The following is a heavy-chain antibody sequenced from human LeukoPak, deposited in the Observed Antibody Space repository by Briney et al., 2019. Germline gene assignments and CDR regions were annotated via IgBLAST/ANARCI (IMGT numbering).Heavy chain of an antibody. CDR3: ARDYYYDSSGYSDCFDN. V-gene: IGHV1-18*01. D-gene: IGHD3-22*01. CDR1: GYTFTNYG. Sequence: ASVKVSCKASGYTFTNYGISWVRQAPGHGLEWMGWISAYNGKTNYAQKFQGRVAMTTDTSTSTAYMELRSLRSDDTAVYYCARDYYYDSSGYSDCFDNWGQGTLVTVSS. J-gene: IGHJ4*02. CDR2: ISAYNGKT.